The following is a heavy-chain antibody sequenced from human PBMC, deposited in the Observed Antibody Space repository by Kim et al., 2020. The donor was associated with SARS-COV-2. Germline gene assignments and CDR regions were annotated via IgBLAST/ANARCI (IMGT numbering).Heavy chain of an antibody. V-gene: IGHV3-23*01. J-gene: IGHJ6*02. CDR3: AKDIVVVPAAMPYGMDV. D-gene: IGHD2-2*01. Sequence: KGRFTISRRNSKNTLYLQMNSLRAEDPAVYYCAKDIVVVPAAMPYGMDVWGQGTTVTVSS.